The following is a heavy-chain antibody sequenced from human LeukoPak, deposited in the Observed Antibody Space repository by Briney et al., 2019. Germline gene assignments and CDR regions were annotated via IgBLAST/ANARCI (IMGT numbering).Heavy chain of an antibody. CDR1: GFTFDDYA. D-gene: IGHD4-23*01. V-gene: IGHV3-9*01. J-gene: IGHJ4*02. CDR3: ARDWIGGLFDY. CDR2: ISWNSGSI. Sequence: GGSLRLSCAASGFTFDDYAMHWVRQAPGKGLEWVSGISWNSGSIGYADSVKGRFTISRDNAKNSLYLQMNSLRAEDTALYYCARDWIGGLFDYWGQGTLVTVSS.